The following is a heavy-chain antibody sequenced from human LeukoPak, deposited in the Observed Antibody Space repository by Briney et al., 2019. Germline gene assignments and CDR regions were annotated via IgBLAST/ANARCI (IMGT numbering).Heavy chain of an antibody. D-gene: IGHD3-22*01. V-gene: IGHV4-61*02. CDR2: IYTSGST. CDR1: GGSISSGSYY. Sequence: SQTLSLSYTVSGGSISSGSYYWSWIRQPAGKGLEWIGRIYTSGSTNYNPSLKSRVNISVDTSKNQFSLKLSSVTAADTAVYYCARSGHYYDSSGYYSYYFDYWGQGTVVTVSS. CDR3: ARSGHYYDSSGYYSYYFDY. J-gene: IGHJ4*02.